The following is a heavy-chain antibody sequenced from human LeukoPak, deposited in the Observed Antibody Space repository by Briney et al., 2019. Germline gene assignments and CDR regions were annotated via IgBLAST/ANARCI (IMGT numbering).Heavy chain of an antibody. CDR1: GYTFTGYY. CDR2: INPNRGGT. D-gene: IGHD5-24*01. Sequence: ASVKVSCKASGYTFTGYYMHWVRQAPGQGLEWMGWINPNRGGTNYAQKFQGRVTMTRDTSISTAYMELSRLRSDDTAVYYCARGLQENLAWLTAFSAFDVWGPGTMVTVSS. V-gene: IGHV1-2*02. J-gene: IGHJ3*01. CDR3: ARGLQENLAWLTAFSAFDV.